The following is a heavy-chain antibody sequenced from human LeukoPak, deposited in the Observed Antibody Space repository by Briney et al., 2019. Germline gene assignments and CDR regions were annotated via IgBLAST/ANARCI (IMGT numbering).Heavy chain of an antibody. V-gene: IGHV4-34*01. CDR3: ASRHRLTGDGAPANWFDP. D-gene: IGHD7-27*01. CDR1: GGSFSGYY. CDR2: INHSGGT. Sequence: SETLSLTCAVYGGSFSGYYWSWIRQPPGKGLEWIGEINHSGGTNYNPSLKSRVTISVATSKNQFSLKLSSVTAADTAMYYCASRHRLTGDGAPANWFDPWGQGTLVTVSS. J-gene: IGHJ5*02.